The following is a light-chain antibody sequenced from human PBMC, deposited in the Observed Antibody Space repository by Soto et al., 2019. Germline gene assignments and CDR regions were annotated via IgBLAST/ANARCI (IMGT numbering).Light chain of an antibody. CDR3: QQRSNWPIT. CDR2: GAS. CDR1: QSVSSSY. Sequence: EIVLTQSPGTLSLSPGERATLSCRASQSVSSSYLAWYQQKPGQAPRLLIYGASSRATGIADRFSGSGSGTDFTLTISSLEPEEFAVYYCQQRSNWPITFGQGTRLEIK. V-gene: IGKV3D-20*02. J-gene: IGKJ5*01.